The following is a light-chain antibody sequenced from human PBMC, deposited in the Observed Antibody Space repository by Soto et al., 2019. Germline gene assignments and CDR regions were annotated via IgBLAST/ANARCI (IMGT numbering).Light chain of an antibody. CDR2: EVT. CDR1: SSDVGGYNY. CDR3: NSYAGSNNVL. V-gene: IGLV2-8*01. Sequence: QSALTQPPSASGSPGQSVTISCTGTSSDVGGYNYVSWYQQHPDKAPKLMIYEVTKRPSGVPDRFSGSKSGNTASLTVSGLQAEDEADYYCNSYAGSNNVLFGGGTKLTVL. J-gene: IGLJ2*01.